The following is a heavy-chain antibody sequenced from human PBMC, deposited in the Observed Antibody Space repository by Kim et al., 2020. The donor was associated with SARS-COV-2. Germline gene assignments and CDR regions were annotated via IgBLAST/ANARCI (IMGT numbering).Heavy chain of an antibody. V-gene: IGHV1-69*01. Sequence: TANYAQKFQGRVTITADESTSTAYMELSSLRSEDTAVYYCAREGPYILDYWGQGTLVTVSS. CDR2: TA. J-gene: IGHJ4*02. D-gene: IGHD2-2*02. CDR3: AREGPYILDY.